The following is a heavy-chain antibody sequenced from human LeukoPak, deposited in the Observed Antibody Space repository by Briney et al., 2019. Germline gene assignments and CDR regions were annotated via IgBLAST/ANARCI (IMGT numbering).Heavy chain of an antibody. CDR3: ARAYYYDSSGYYYAAFDI. CDR1: GGSISSTSTY. Sequence: SETLSLTCTVSGGSISSTSTYWGWIRQPPGKGLEWIGSVYYSGSTYYNPSLRSRVTVSIDTSKNQFSLKLSSVTAADTAVYYCARAYYYDSSGYYYAAFDIWGQGTMVTVSS. V-gene: IGHV4-39*07. D-gene: IGHD3-22*01. J-gene: IGHJ3*02. CDR2: VYYSGST.